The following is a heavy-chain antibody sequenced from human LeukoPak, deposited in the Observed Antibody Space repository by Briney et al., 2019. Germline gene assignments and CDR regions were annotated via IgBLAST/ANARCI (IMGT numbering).Heavy chain of an antibody. V-gene: IGHV4-61*02. CDR2: IYTSGST. CDR3: ARDAIYCSSTSCPGWFDP. J-gene: IGHJ5*02. CDR1: GGSISSGSYY. Sequence: PSETLSLTCTVSGGSISSGSYYWSWIRQPAGKGLEWIGRIYTSGSTNYNPSLESRVTISVDTSKNQFSLKLASVTAADTAVYYCARDAIYCSSTSCPGWFDPWGQGTLVTVSS. D-gene: IGHD2-2*01.